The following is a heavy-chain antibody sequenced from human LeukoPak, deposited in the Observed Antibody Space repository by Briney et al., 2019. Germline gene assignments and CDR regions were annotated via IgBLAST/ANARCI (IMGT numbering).Heavy chain of an antibody. Sequence: SETLSLTCTVAGGSISRISYYWGWIRQPPWKGLEWIGSLYYSGSTYYHPSLKSRVTISVDTYKKQFSLQLSSVTAADTAVYYCATDYIAARKDFDIWGQGTMVTVSS. D-gene: IGHD6-6*01. J-gene: IGHJ3*02. CDR1: GGSISRISYY. CDR3: ATDYIAARKDFDI. CDR2: LYYSGST. V-gene: IGHV4-39*07.